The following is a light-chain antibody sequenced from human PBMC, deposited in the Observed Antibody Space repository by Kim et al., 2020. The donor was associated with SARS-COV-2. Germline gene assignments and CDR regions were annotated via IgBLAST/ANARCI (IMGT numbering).Light chain of an antibody. CDR2: GAS. CDR1: QSISSSY. CDR3: QKNGSSRGT. J-gene: IGKJ1*01. Sequence: APGERSTHSSRGRQSISSSYLAWYQQKPGEAPKLRIYGASSRATGIPERFSGSGAGTEVTHTISRLEPEDFAVYYCQKNGSSRGTFGQGTKVDIK. V-gene: IGKV3-20*01.